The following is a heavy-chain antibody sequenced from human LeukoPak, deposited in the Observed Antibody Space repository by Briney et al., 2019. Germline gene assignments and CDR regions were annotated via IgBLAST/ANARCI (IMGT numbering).Heavy chain of an antibody. CDR1: GGSISGSHYY. CDR3: ARLSDY. J-gene: IGHJ4*02. Sequence: SETPSLTCTVSGGSISGSHYYWGWIRQPPGKGLEWIGSINYSGSTYYNPSLKTRVTISVDTSKNQFSLRLNSVTAADTAVYYCARLSDYWGQGTQVTVSS. V-gene: IGHV4-39*01. CDR2: INYSGST.